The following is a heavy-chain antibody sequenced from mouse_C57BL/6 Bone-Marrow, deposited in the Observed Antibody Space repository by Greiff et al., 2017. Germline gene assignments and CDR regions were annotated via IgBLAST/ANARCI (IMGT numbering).Heavy chain of an antibody. CDR1: GYTFTSYG. CDR2: IYPRSGNT. CDR3: VYCYGSAWFAG. J-gene: IGHJ3*01. Sequence: VQLQQSGAELARPGASVKLSCKASGYTFTSYGISWVKQRTGQGLEWIGEIYPRSGNTYYNEKFKGKATLTADKSSSSAYMELLSLTSEDSAVYFCVYCYGSAWFAGWGQGTLVTVSA. D-gene: IGHD1-1*01. V-gene: IGHV1-81*01.